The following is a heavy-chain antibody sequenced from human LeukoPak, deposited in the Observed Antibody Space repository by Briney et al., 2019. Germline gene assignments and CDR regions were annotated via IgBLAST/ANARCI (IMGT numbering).Heavy chain of an antibody. J-gene: IGHJ6*03. CDR3: ARGVAATKYYYYYYYMDV. D-gene: IGHD1-26*01. Sequence: PGGSLRLSCAASGFTFSSYEMNWVRQAPGKGLEWVSVIYSGGSTYYADSVKGRFTISRDNSKNTLYLQMNSLRAEDTAVYYCARGVAATKYYYYYYYMDVWGKGTTVTISS. CDR2: IYSGGST. V-gene: IGHV3-53*01. CDR1: GFTFSSYE.